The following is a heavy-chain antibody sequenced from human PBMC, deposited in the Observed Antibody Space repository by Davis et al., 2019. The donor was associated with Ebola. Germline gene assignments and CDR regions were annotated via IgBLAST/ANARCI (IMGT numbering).Heavy chain of an antibody. Sequence: LSLTCAASGFTLNQAWMAWVRQAPGKGPEWVGRVKSNSDGGTTDYAAPVRGRFTISRDDSKTTVYLEMNSLKIEDTATYYCTTEAPYGSGHDYNNWLDPWGQGTLVTVSS. V-gene: IGHV3-15*01. J-gene: IGHJ5*02. D-gene: IGHD3-10*01. CDR1: GFTLNQAW. CDR3: TTEAPYGSGHDYNNWLDP. CDR2: VKSNSDGGTT.